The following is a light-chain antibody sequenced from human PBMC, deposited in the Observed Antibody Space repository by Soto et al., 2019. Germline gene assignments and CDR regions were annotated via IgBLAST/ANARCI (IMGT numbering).Light chain of an antibody. CDR2: GAS. J-gene: IGKJ1*01. Sequence: EIVLTQSPGTLSLSPGERATPSCRASQSVSSYLAWYQQKPGQAPRLLNYGASSRATGIPDRFSGSGSGTDFTLTISRLEPEDFAVYYCQQYGSSPWTFGQGTKVDIK. V-gene: IGKV3-20*01. CDR1: QSVSSY. CDR3: QQYGSSPWT.